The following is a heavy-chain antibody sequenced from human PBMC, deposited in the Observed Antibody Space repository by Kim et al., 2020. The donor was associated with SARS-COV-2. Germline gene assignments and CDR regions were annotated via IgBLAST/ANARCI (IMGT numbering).Heavy chain of an antibody. CDR2: IYYSGST. D-gene: IGHD2-15*01. V-gene: IGHV4-59*08. CDR3: ARRGLECCSGGSCYSGFDY. Sequence: SETLSLTCTVSGGSISSNYWSWIRQPPGKGLEWIGYIYYSGSTNYNPSLKSRVTISVDTSKNQFSLKLSSVTAADTAVYYCARRGLECCSGGSCYSGFDYWGQGTLVTVSS. J-gene: IGHJ4*02. CDR1: GGSISSNY.